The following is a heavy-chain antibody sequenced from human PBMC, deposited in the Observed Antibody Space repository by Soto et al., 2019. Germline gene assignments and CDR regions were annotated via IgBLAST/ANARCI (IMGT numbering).Heavy chain of an antibody. CDR3: ARVNGSGWPIGHLGLYWFDP. Sequence: SQTLSLTCAISGDSVSSNSAAWTWIRQSPSRGLEWLGRTYYRSKWYNEYAVSVKSRATINPDTSKSQFSIQMNCVTPEDTAVNYWARVNGSGWPIGHLGLYWFDPWGQATLVTVSS. V-gene: IGHV6-1*01. D-gene: IGHD6-19*01. CDR2: TYYRSKWYN. CDR1: GDSVSSNSAA. J-gene: IGHJ5*02.